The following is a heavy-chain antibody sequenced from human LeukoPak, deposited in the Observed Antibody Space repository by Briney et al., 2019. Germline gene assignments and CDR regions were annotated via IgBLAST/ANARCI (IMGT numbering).Heavy chain of an antibody. V-gene: IGHV3-49*03. CDR2: IRSKAYGGTT. Sequence: PGGSLRLSCTASGFTFGDYAMSWLRQAPGKGLEWVGFIRSKAYGGTTEYAASVRGRFTISRDDSKSIAYLQMNSLKTEDTAVYYCTRDRGYSSSYFDYWGQGTLVTVSS. D-gene: IGHD6-13*01. J-gene: IGHJ4*02. CDR1: GFTFGDYA. CDR3: TRDRGYSSSYFDY.